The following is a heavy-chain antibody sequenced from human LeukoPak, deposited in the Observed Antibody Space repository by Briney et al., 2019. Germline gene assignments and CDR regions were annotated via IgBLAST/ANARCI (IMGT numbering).Heavy chain of an antibody. V-gene: IGHV4-61*02. Sequence: PSETLSLTCTVSGGSVSSGGYYWSWIRQPAGKGLEWIGRVYTSGSTNYNPSLKSRVTISVDTSKNQFSLKLSSVTAADTAVYYCARTSRSFDPWGQGTLVTVSS. CDR2: VYTSGST. CDR3: ARTSRSFDP. J-gene: IGHJ5*02. CDR1: GGSVSSGGYY.